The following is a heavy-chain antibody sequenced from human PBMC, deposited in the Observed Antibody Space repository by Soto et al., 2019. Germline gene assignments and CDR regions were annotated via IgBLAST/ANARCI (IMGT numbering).Heavy chain of an antibody. V-gene: IGHV4-4*07. D-gene: IGHD2-15*01. Sequence: SETLSLTGTASGGAISSYYSYRIRQPAGSGLEWIGRIYPSGSTNYDPLLKSRVTRSVDTSRNQSSLKLRSVTAADTAVYYCARDRGYCSGGSCNYDFYHGMGVWGQGTADTV. CDR3: ARDRGYCSGGSCNYDFYHGMGV. J-gene: IGHJ6*02. CDR1: GGAISSYY. CDR2: IYPSGST.